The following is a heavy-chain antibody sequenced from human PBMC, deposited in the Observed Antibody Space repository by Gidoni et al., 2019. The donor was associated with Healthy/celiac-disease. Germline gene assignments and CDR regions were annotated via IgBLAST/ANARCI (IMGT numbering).Heavy chain of an antibody. J-gene: IGHJ6*02. CDR3: VRGHYDTRGYYYGMDV. CDR2: INWSGAST. CDR1: GFTFDDYG. D-gene: IGHD3-22*01. V-gene: IGHV3-20*01. Sequence: EVQLLESGGGVIRPGGPLRLSCAASGFTFDDYGMAWVRQIPGKGLEWVSGINWSGASTGYADSVKGRFTISRDNAENSLYLQMNRLRVEDTALYHCVRGHYDTRGYYYGMDVWGQGTTVTVSS.